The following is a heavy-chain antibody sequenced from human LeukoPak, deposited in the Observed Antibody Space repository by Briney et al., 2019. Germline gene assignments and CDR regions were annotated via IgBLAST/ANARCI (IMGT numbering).Heavy chain of an antibody. V-gene: IGHV1-2*02. D-gene: IGHD3-3*01. CDR1: GYTFTGYY. CDR3: ASNDFWSGYYTDNDAFDI. CDR2: INPNSGGT. J-gene: IGHJ3*02. Sequence: ASVKVSCKASGYTFTGYYMHWVRQAPGQGLEWMGWINPNSGGTNYAQKFQGRVTMTRDTSICTAYMELSRLRSDDTAVYYCASNDFWSGYYTDNDAFDIWGQGTMVTVSS.